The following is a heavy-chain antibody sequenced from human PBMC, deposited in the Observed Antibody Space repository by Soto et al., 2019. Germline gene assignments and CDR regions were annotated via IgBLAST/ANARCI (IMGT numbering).Heavy chain of an antibody. CDR1: GFTFSSYA. CDR3: AKAGRGHSYAYYFDY. D-gene: IGHD3-16*01. Sequence: GGSLRLSCAASGFTFSSYAMIWVRQAPGKGLEWVSAISGRGASTYFADSVKGRFTISRDNSKNTLSLQMNSLRVDETGIYYCAKAGRGHSYAYYFDYWGQGTLVTVSS. V-gene: IGHV3-23*01. J-gene: IGHJ4*02. CDR2: ISGRGAST.